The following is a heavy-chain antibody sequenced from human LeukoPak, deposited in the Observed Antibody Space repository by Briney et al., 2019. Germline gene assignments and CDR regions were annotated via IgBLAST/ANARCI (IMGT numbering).Heavy chain of an antibody. J-gene: IGHJ4*02. CDR1: GFTFSDYA. CDR3: AREVNLDWLWGTFDY. CDR2: ISDDGNNK. V-gene: IGHV3-30*04. Sequence: GRSLRLSCAASGFTFSDYAIHWVRQAPGKGLEWVAFISDDGNNKHYADSVKGRFTISRDNSKNTLYLRTNSLGPADTAVYYCAREVNLDWLWGTFDYWGQGTLVTVSS. D-gene: IGHD3/OR15-3a*01.